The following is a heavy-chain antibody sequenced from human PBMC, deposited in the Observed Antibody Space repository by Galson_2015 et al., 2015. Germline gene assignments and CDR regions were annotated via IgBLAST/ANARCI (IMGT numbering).Heavy chain of an antibody. CDR2: ITPSGGST. V-gene: IGHV3-23*01. D-gene: IGHD2-21*02. CDR1: RFTFSSYA. CDR3: AKGGDYPYYFDS. J-gene: IGHJ4*02. Sequence: SLRLSCAASRFTFSSYAMSWVRQAPGKGLEWVSVITPSGGSTHYADSVKGRFTISRDDSKSTLHLQMNGLKAEDAAIYYCAKGGDYPYYFDSWGQGTLVTVSS.